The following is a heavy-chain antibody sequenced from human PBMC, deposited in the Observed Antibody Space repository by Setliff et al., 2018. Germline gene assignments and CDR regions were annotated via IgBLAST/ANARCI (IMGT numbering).Heavy chain of an antibody. CDR3: ARSLGSGSYYNSRPFYSDY. Sequence: SETLSLTCTVSGGSISSGSNYWSWIRQPAGRGLEWIGHIDPSGNTNYHPSLKSRVTISGDTSKNQSSLKLTSVTAADTAVYFCARSLGSGSYYNSRPFYSDYWGQGTLVTVSS. CDR2: IDPSGNT. J-gene: IGHJ4*02. D-gene: IGHD3-10*01. CDR1: GGSISSGSNY. V-gene: IGHV4-61*09.